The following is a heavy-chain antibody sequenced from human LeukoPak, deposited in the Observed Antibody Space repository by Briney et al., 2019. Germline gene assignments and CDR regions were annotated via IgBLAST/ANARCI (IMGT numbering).Heavy chain of an antibody. D-gene: IGHD1-1*01. CDR1: GFTLSNYD. Sequence: PGGSLRLSCAASGFTLSNYDMNWVRQAPGKGLEWVSSISTSSRYIYYKDSVRGRFTISRDDAKKTLYLQMNSLRAEDTAVYYCAKRAGTGTKHFDYWGQGTLVTVSS. CDR3: AKRAGTGTKHFDY. J-gene: IGHJ4*02. V-gene: IGHV3-21*04. CDR2: ISTSSRYI.